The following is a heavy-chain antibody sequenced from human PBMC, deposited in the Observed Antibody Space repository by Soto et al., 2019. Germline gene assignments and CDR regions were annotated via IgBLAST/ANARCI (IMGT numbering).Heavy chain of an antibody. CDR1: GYTFIDYY. Sequence: GASVKVSCKPSGYTFIDYYLHWVRQAPGQGLEWMGWIDPKSGRTNYAQKFQGWVTMTRDTSISTAYMELSRLRSDDTAVYYCARAQGVTIFGVVIPNYFDYWGQGTLVTVYS. CDR2: IDPKSGRT. D-gene: IGHD3-3*01. CDR3: ARAQGVTIFGVVIPNYFDY. J-gene: IGHJ4*02. V-gene: IGHV1-2*04.